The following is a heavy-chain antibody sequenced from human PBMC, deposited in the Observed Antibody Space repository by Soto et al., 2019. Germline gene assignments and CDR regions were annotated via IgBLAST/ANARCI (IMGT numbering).Heavy chain of an antibody. CDR3: ARARDIVLVPAAHWKGSGWYSMDY. Sequence: SETLSVTCTVSGGSISSSSYYWGWIRQPPGKGLEWIGSIYYSGSTYYNPSLKSRVTISVDTSKNQFSLKLSSVTAADTAVYYCARARDIVLVPAAHWKGSGWYSMDYWGQGTLVTVS. J-gene: IGHJ4*02. D-gene: IGHD2-2*01. V-gene: IGHV4-39*01. CDR1: GGSISSSSYY. CDR2: IYYSGST.